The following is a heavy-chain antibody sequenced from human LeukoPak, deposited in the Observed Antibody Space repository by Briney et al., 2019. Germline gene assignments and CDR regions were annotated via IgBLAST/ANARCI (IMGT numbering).Heavy chain of an antibody. CDR1: GGSISSSSYY. Sequence: SETLSLTCTVSGGSISSSSYYWGWIRQPPGKGLEWIGSIYYSGSTYYNPSLKSRVTISVDTSKNQFSLKLSSVTAADTAVYYCARVRAYSSSNWFDPWGQGTLVTVSS. CDR2: IYYSGST. J-gene: IGHJ5*02. CDR3: ARVRAYSSSNWFDP. D-gene: IGHD6-13*01. V-gene: IGHV4-39*01.